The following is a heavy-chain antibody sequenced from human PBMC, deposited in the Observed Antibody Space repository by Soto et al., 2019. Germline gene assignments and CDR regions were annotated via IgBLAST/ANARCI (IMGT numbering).Heavy chain of an antibody. V-gene: IGHV3-33*01. D-gene: IGHD3-22*01. J-gene: IGHJ3*02. Sequence: GGSLILSCAASGFTFISYGMHWVRQAPGKGLEWVAVIWYDGSNKYYADSVKGRFTISRDNSKNTLYLQMNSLRAEDTAVYYCARDRATIIVVAWADAYDIWGQGTMVTVSS. CDR1: GFTFISYG. CDR2: IWYDGSNK. CDR3: ARDRATIIVVAWADAYDI.